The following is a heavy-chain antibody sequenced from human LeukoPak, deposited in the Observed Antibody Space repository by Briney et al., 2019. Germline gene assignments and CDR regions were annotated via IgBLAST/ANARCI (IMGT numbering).Heavy chain of an antibody. V-gene: IGHV4-34*01. CDR1: GGSFSGYY. CDR3: ARGPGSGSYFAWFDP. J-gene: IGHJ5*02. CDR2: ITQSVST. Sequence: SETLSLTCAVSGGSFSGYYWSWIRQPPGKGLEWIGEITQSVSTKYNPSFASRVTISVDTSKNQLSLKLSSVTAADTAVYYCARGPGSGSYFAWFDPWGQGDLVTVSS. D-gene: IGHD3-10*01.